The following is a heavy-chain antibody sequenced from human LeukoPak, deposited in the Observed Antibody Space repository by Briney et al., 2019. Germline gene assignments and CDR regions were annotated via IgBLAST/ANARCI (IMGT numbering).Heavy chain of an antibody. J-gene: IGHJ4*02. CDR3: ARRASGYSYGYYFDY. CDR1: GFNFTNYW. CDR2: IYPGDSDP. D-gene: IGHD5-18*01. V-gene: IGHV5-51*01. Sequence: GESLKISCKGSGFNFTNYWIGWVRQMPGKGLDWMGVIYPGDSDPRYSPSFQGQVTISADKSISTAYLQWSSLRASDTAMYYCARRASGYSYGYYFDYWGQGTLVTVSS.